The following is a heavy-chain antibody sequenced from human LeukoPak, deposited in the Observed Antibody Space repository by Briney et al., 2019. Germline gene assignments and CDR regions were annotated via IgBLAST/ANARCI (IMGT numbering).Heavy chain of an antibody. CDR1: GGSISSYY. D-gene: IGHD3-22*01. Sequence: PSETLSLTCTVSGGSISSYYWSWIRQPAGKGLEWIGRIYTSGSTNYIPSLKSRVTMSVDTSKNQFSLKLSSVTAADTAVYYCARSPYDSSGYHFGYWGQGTLVTVSS. CDR2: IYTSGST. V-gene: IGHV4-4*07. J-gene: IGHJ4*02. CDR3: ARSPYDSSGYHFGY.